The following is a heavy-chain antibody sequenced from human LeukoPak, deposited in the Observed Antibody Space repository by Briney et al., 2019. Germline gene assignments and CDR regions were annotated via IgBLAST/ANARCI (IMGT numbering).Heavy chain of an antibody. CDR3: ARQGGHCSSTSCYLAGGGNDY. J-gene: IGHJ4*02. D-gene: IGHD2-2*01. CDR1: GYSFTSYW. Sequence: GESLKISCKGSGYSFTSYWIGWVRQMPGKGLEWMGIIYPGDSDTRYSPSFQGQVTISADKSISTAYLQWSSLKASDTAMYYCARQGGHCSSTSCYLAGGGNDYWGQGTLVTVSS. V-gene: IGHV5-51*01. CDR2: IYPGDSDT.